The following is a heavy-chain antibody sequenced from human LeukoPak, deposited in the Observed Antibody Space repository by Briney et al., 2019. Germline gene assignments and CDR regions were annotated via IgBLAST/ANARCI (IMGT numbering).Heavy chain of an antibody. V-gene: IGHV4-39*01. Sequence: SETLSLTCSVSGASVTSGGFSWGWLRQSPGKGLEWIATIYYTGSTYYDPSLKSRVTISIDTSQNQFSLNVRSVSAADTPVYYCARHTRSGSLSRPFDHWGQGTLVTVTS. CDR2: IYYTGST. J-gene: IGHJ5*02. CDR3: ARHTRSGSLSRPFDH. D-gene: IGHD3-10*01. CDR1: GASVTSGGFS.